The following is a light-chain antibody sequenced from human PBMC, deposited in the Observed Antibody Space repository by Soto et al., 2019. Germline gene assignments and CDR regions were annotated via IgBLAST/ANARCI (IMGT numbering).Light chain of an antibody. V-gene: IGLV2-14*01. CDR2: EVS. CDR1: SSDVGGYNY. Sequence: QSVLTQPASVSGSPGQSITISCTGTSSDVGGYNYVSWYQQHAGKAPKLLIYEVSYRPSGVSNRFSASKSGNTASLTISGLQAEDEADYYCSSYRSSSTPYYVFGTGTKVTVL. CDR3: SSYRSSSTPYYV. J-gene: IGLJ1*01.